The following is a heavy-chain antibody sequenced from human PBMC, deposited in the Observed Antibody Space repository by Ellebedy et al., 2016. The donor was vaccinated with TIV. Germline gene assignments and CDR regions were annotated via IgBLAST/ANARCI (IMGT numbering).Heavy chain of an antibody. J-gene: IGHJ4*02. V-gene: IGHV4-39*07. D-gene: IGHD3-10*01. CDR2: IYYPGST. CDR3: ASMTYGSGTHFFDY. Sequence: MPSETLSLTCTVSGGSIMSSSYHWGWIRQPPGKGLEWVGSIYYPGSTYYNLSPKSRLSISVEPSKNQFSLKLNSVTAADTAVYYCASMTYGSGTHFFDYWGQGTLVTVSS. CDR1: GGSIMSSSYH.